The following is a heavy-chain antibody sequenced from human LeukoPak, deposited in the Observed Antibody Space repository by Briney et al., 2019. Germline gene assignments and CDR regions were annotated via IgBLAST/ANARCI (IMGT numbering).Heavy chain of an antibody. CDR3: ARVGGGY. CDR1: GFTLSSYW. J-gene: IGHJ4*02. V-gene: IGHV3-74*01. CDR2: INTDGSST. Sequence: GGSLRLSCSASGFTLSSYWMHWVRQAPGKGLVWVSRINTDGSSTNYADSVKGRFTISRDNAKNSLYLQMNSLRAEDTAVYYCARVGGGYWGQGTLVTVSS. D-gene: IGHD3-16*01.